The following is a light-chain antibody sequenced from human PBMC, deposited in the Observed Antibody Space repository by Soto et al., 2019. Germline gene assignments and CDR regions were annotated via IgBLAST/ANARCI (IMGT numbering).Light chain of an antibody. CDR1: QDIRSD. Sequence: AIQMTQSPSSVSASVGDRVTITCRASQDIRSDLGWYQQRPGKAPRVLIYAASSLQSGVPSRFSGSGSGTDFTLTINSLQPEDFATYYCQQGYSTPWTFGQGTKVDIK. J-gene: IGKJ1*01. CDR3: QQGYSTPWT. V-gene: IGKV1-6*01. CDR2: AAS.